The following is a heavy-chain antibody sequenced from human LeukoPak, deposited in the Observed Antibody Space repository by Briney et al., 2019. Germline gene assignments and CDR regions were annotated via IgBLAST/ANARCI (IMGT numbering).Heavy chain of an antibody. CDR1: GGTFSSYA. CDR3: ASSTLTTVTTSYYYYYMDV. D-gene: IGHD4-17*01. V-gene: IGHV1-69*06. J-gene: IGHJ6*03. Sequence: GASVKVSCKASGGTFSSYAISWVRQAPGQGLEWMGGIIPIFGTANYAQKFQGRVTITADKSTSTAYMELSSLRSEDTAVYYCASSTLTTVTTSYYYYYMDVWGKGTTVTVSS. CDR2: IIPIFGTA.